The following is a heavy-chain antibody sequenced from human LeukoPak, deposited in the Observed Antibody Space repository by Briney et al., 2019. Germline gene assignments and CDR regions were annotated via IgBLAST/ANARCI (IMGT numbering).Heavy chain of an antibody. CDR2: IKEDGTET. V-gene: IGHV3-7*03. Sequence: GGSLRLSCAASGFTFSSYAMSWGRQAPGKGLEWVANIKEDGTETYYVDSVKGRFTISRDNAKNSLYLQMNSLRVEDTAVYYCAKEGRSLQTYWGQGTLVTVSS. D-gene: IGHD5-24*01. CDR3: AKEGRSLQTY. CDR1: GFTFSSYA. J-gene: IGHJ4*02.